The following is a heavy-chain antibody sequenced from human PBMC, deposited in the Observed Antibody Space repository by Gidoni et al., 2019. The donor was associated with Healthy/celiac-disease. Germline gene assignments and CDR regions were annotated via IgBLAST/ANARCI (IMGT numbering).Heavy chain of an antibody. CDR3: ARDGGYYDSSGYYYGAFDI. Sequence: QVQLVQSGAEVKKPGASVMVSCKASGYTFTRYYMHWVRQAPGQGLEWMGIINPSGGSTSYAQKFQGRVTMTRDTSTSTVYMELSSLRSEDTAVYYCARDGGYYDSSGYYYGAFDIWGQGTMVTVSS. CDR1: GYTFTRYY. J-gene: IGHJ3*02. CDR2: INPSGGST. D-gene: IGHD3-22*01. V-gene: IGHV1-46*01.